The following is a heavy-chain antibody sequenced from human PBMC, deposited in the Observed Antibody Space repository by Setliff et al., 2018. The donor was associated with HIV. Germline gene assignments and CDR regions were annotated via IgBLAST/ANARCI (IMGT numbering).Heavy chain of an antibody. D-gene: IGHD3-9*01. CDR1: GFLFHTYW. V-gene: IGHV3-7*05. CDR2: IKEDGSEK. J-gene: IGHJ6*02. Sequence: WSLRLSCAASGFLFHTYWMSWVRQAPGKGLEWVANIKEDGSEKYYVDSVKGRFTISRDNAENSLYLQMNSLTAEDTAVYYCARDSKDILTGYPYYYYGMDVWGQGTTVTVSS. CDR3: ARDSKDILTGYPYYYYGMDV.